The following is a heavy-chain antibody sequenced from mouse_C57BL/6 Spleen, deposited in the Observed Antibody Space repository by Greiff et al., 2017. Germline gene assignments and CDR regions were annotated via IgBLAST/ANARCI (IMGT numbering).Heavy chain of an antibody. CDR1: GYAFSSSW. CDR3: ARKGGNYDWYFDV. J-gene: IGHJ1*03. Sequence: QVQLKESGPALVKPGASVKISCKASGYAFSSSWMNWVKQRPGKGLEWIGRIYPGDGDTNYNGKFKGKATLTADKSSSTAYMQLSSLTSEDSAVYFCARKGGNYDWYFDVWGTGTTVTVSS. CDR2: IYPGDGDT. D-gene: IGHD2-1*01. V-gene: IGHV1-82*01.